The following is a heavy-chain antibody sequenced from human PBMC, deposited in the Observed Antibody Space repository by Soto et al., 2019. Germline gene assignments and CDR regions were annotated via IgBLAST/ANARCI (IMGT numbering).Heavy chain of an antibody. J-gene: IGHJ4*02. Sequence: EVQLLESGGGLVQPGGSLRLSCAASGFTFSSYAMSWVRQAPGKGLEWVSAISGSGGSTYYADSVKGRFTISRDNSKNTLYLQMNSLRAEDTAVYYCAIYSSSWYEGGFDYWGQGTLVTVS. V-gene: IGHV3-23*01. CDR3: AIYSSSWYEGGFDY. D-gene: IGHD6-13*01. CDR2: ISGSGGST. CDR1: GFTFSSYA.